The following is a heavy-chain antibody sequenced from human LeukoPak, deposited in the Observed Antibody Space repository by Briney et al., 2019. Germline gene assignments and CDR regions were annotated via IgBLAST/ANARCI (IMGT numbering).Heavy chain of an antibody. Sequence: SETRSLTCTVSGGSISSYYWSWIRQPPGKGLEWIGYIYYSGSTNYNPSLKSRVTISVDTSKNQFSLKLSSVTAADTAVYYCARAPPDGDPPFDYWGQGTLVTVSS. CDR3: ARAPPDGDPPFDY. D-gene: IGHD4-17*01. V-gene: IGHV4-59*01. J-gene: IGHJ4*02. CDR2: IYYSGST. CDR1: GGSISSYY.